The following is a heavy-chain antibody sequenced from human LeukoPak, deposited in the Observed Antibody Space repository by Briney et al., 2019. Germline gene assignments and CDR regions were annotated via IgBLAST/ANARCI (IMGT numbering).Heavy chain of an antibody. CDR3: ARDPAAWDY. CDR1: TFTFGNYW. Sequence: GGSLRLSCAASTFTFGNYWMSWVRQAPGKGLEWVANIKEDGSEKYYVDSVKGRFTISRDNTKNSLYLQMNSLRAEDTAVYYCARDPAAWDYWGQGTLVTVSS. J-gene: IGHJ4*02. D-gene: IGHD6-13*01. CDR2: IKEDGSEK. V-gene: IGHV3-7*01.